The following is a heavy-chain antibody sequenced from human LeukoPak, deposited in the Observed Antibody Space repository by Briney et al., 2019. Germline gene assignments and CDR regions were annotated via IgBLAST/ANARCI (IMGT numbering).Heavy chain of an antibody. CDR2: IYPGDSDT. V-gene: IGHV5-51*01. Sequence: GESLKISCKGSGYSVTSYWIGWVRQMPGKGLEWMGIIYPGDSDTRYSPSFQGQVTISADKSISTAYLQWSSLKASDTAMYYCARHSGSAVYYYGMDVWGQGTTVTVSS. D-gene: IGHD2-2*01. CDR1: GYSVTSYW. J-gene: IGHJ6*02. CDR3: ARHSGSAVYYYGMDV.